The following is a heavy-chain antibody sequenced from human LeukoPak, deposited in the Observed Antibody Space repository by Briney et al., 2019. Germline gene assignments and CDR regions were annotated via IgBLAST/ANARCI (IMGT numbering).Heavy chain of an antibody. CDR2: IYHSGST. Sequence: PSQTLSLTCAVSGGSISSGGYSWSWIRQPPGTGLEWIGYIYHSGSTYYNPSLKSRVTISVDRSKTQFSLKLSSVTAADTAVYYCARAAGGSGGWFDPWGQGTLVTVSS. J-gene: IGHJ5*02. CDR3: ARAAGGSGGWFDP. D-gene: IGHD3-10*01. V-gene: IGHV4-30-2*01. CDR1: GGSISSGGYS.